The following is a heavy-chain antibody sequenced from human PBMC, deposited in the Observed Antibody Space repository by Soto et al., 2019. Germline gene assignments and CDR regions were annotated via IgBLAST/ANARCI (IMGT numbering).Heavy chain of an antibody. CDR3: ARTTAVPNTLRSRYFFDY. Sequence: SETLSLTCSVSGGSVSDKTYYWSWIRQPPGKRLEWIGYVYYSGTTNYNPSLKSRVTISVDLPKNRFSLRLSSVTTADTALYYCARTTAVPNTLRSRYFFDYWGQGTLVTVSS. D-gene: IGHD4-17*01. CDR2: VYYSGTT. CDR1: GGSVSDKTYY. V-gene: IGHV4-61*01. J-gene: IGHJ4*02.